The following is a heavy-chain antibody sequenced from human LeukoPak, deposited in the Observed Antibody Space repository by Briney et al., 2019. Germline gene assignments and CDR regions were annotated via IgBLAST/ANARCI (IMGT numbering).Heavy chain of an antibody. CDR3: ARRSRIDAFDI. J-gene: IGHJ3*02. Sequence: QTGGSLRLSCAASGFTFSRYWLSWVRQAPGKGLEWVANVKEETYYVDSVKGRFTISRDNSKNTLYLQMNSLRAEDTAVYYCARRSRIDAFDIWGQGTMVTVSS. CDR2: VKEET. V-gene: IGHV3-7*03. CDR1: GFTFSRYW.